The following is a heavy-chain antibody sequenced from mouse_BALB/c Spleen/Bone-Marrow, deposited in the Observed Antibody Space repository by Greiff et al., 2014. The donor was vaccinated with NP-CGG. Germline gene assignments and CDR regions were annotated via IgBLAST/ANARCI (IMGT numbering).Heavy chain of an antibody. Sequence: VQLQQSGGGLVQPGGSLKLSCAASGFDFSRYWMSWVRQAPGKGLEWIGEINPDSSTINYTPSLKDKCIISRDNAKNTLYLQMSKVRSEDTALYYCARRNYYGNLFVWGAGTTVTVSS. J-gene: IGHJ1*01. CDR3: ARRNYYGNLFV. D-gene: IGHD1-1*01. CDR2: INPDSSTI. V-gene: IGHV4-1*02. CDR1: GFDFSRYW.